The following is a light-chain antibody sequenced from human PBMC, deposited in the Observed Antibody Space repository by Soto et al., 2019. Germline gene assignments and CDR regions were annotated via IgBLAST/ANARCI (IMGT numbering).Light chain of an antibody. V-gene: IGKV3-15*01. CDR2: GSS. CDR1: QSIGTD. Sequence: DMVMTQSPDTLSLSPGERATLSCRASQSIGTDLAWYQLRPGQVPRLLIYGSSTRATGIPARFSGSGSGTDFTLTISSLESEDFAVYFCQQYGDRPRTFGQGTKVDIK. CDR3: QQYGDRPRT. J-gene: IGKJ1*01.